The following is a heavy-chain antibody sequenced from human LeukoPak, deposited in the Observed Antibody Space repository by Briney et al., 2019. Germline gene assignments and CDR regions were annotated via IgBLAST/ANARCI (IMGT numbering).Heavy chain of an antibody. D-gene: IGHD5-18*01. CDR2: ISSSSSYI. Sequence: GGPLRLSCAASGFTFSSYSMNWVRQAPGKGLEWVSSISSSSSYIYYADSVKGRFTISRDNAKNSLYLQMNSLRAEDTAVYYCARDLITAMAEYYFDYWGQGTLVTVSS. CDR3: ARDLITAMAEYYFDY. J-gene: IGHJ4*02. V-gene: IGHV3-21*01. CDR1: GFTFSSYS.